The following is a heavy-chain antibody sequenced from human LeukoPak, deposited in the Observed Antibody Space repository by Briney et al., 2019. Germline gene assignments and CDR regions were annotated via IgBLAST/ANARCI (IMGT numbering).Heavy chain of an antibody. CDR2: ITGSTNGI. D-gene: IGHD3-9*01. J-gene: IGHJ3*02. V-gene: IGHV3-21*01. Sequence: GGSLGLSCAASGFTFTSYTMKWLRQAPGKGLEWVSSITGSTNGIYYADSVKGRFTISRDNSKNTLYLQMNSLRAEDTAVYYCARGQVDWADAFDIWGQGTKVTVSS. CDR1: GFTFTSYT. CDR3: ARGQVDWADAFDI.